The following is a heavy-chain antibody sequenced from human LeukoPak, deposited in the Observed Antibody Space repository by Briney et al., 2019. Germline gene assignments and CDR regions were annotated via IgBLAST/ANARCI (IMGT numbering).Heavy chain of an antibody. CDR2: IHHSGSA. D-gene: IGHD4-17*01. CDR3: ARLSDFGTLDFYYYMDV. V-gene: IGHV4-39*02. J-gene: IGHJ6*03. Sequence: SETLSLTCTVSGGSFGSQSYYWACLRQPPGRGLEWIANIHHSGSAYYNPALKSRVTVSFDTSKDHFSLRLTSLTAADTAVYYCARLSDFGTLDFYYYMDVWGKGATVTVSS. CDR1: GGSFGSQSYY.